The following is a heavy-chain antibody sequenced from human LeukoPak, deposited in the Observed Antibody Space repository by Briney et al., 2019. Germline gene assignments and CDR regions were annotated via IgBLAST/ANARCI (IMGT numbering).Heavy chain of an antibody. Sequence: GGSLRLSCAASGFTFSSYAMSWVRQAPGKGLEWVSAISGSGGSTYYADSVKGRFTISRDNSKNTPYLQMNSLRAEDTAVYYCAKGPQGITIFGVVKYWGQGTLVSVSS. CDR3: AKGPQGITIFGVVKY. V-gene: IGHV3-23*01. D-gene: IGHD3-3*01. J-gene: IGHJ4*02. CDR2: ISGSGGST. CDR1: GFTFSSYA.